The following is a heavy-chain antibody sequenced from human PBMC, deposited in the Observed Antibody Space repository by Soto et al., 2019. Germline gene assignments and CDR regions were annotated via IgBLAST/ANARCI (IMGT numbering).Heavy chain of an antibody. CDR2: IKSKTDGGTT. CDR3: TTVLISSWYGWYFDY. Sequence: PGGSLRLSCTASGFTFSNAWMSWVRQAPGKGLEWVGRIKSKTDGGTTDYAAPVKGRFTISRDDSKNTLYLQMNSLKTEDTAVYYCTTVLISSWYGWYFDYWGQGTLVTVSS. CDR1: GFTFSNAW. D-gene: IGHD6-13*01. J-gene: IGHJ4*02. V-gene: IGHV3-15*01.